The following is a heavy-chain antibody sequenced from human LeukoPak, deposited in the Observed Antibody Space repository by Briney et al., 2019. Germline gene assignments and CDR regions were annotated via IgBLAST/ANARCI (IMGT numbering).Heavy chain of an antibody. J-gene: IGHJ6*02. CDR1: GGSFSGYC. V-gene: IGHV4-34*01. Sequence: SETLSLTCAVYGGSFSGYCWSWIRQPPGKGLEWIGEINYSGSTNYNPSLKSRVTISVDTSKNQFSLKLSSVTAADTAVYYCARASVGYGMDVWGQGTTVTVSS. CDR2: INYSGST. CDR3: ARASVGYGMDV.